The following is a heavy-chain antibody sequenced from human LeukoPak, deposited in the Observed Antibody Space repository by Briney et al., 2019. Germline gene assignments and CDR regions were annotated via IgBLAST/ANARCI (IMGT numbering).Heavy chain of an antibody. CDR2: INHSGST. Sequence: PSGTLSLTCAVSGGSISSSNWWSWVRQPPGKGLEWIGEINHSGSTNYNPSLKSRVTISVDTSKNQFSLRLSSVTAADTAVYYCARGLYGSGPQLGYWGQGTLVTVSS. V-gene: IGHV4-4*02. CDR3: ARGLYGSGPQLGY. CDR1: GGSISSSNW. D-gene: IGHD3-10*01. J-gene: IGHJ4*02.